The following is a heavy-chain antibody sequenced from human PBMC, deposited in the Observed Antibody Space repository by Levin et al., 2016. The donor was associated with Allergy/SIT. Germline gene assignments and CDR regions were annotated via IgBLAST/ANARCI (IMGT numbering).Heavy chain of an antibody. V-gene: IGHV3-11*01. CDR3: ARVRNKKYYDSSPYYPT. J-gene: IGHJ5*02. Sequence: GGSLRLSCIGSGFTFSDYYMTWIRQAPGKGLEWVSYITSSGNAMYYADSVKGRFTISRDNAKNSLYLQMNSLRAEDTALYYCARVRNKKYYDSSPYYPTWGQGALVTVSS. CDR1: GFTFSDYY. D-gene: IGHD3-22*01. CDR2: ITSSGNAM.